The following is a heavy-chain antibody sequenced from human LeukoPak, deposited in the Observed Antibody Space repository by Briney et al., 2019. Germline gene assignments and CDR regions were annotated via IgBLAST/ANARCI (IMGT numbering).Heavy chain of an antibody. J-gene: IGHJ4*02. Sequence: PGGSLRLSCAASGFTFSSYEMNWVRQAPGKGLEWVSYIRSSGSTIYYADSVKGRFTISRDNAKNSLYLQMNSLRAEDTAVYYCASSQPVGYYYGSGHFDYWGQGTLVTVSS. CDR1: GFTFSSYE. CDR2: IRSSGSTI. V-gene: IGHV3-48*03. D-gene: IGHD3-10*01. CDR3: ASSQPVGYYYGSGHFDY.